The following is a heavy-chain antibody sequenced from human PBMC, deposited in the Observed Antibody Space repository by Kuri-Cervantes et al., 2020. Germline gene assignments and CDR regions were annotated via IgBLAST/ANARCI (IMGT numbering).Heavy chain of an antibody. CDR3: ARDRRTYYGRSGNYKDGFLDH. CDR2: ISSTGSSI. D-gene: IGHD3-22*01. Sequence: GESLKISWEVSGFEFSDYYMTWIRQASGKGLGWSSYISSTGSSIYYTDAVRGRVTISRDNARQSLFLQMNGLRVEDTAIYYGARDRRTYYGRSGNYKDGFLDHWGQGSLVTVSS. CDR1: GFEFSDYY. J-gene: IGHJ4*02. V-gene: IGHV3-11*01.